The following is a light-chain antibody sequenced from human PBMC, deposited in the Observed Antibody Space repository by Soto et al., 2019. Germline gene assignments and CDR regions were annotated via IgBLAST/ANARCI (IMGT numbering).Light chain of an antibody. CDR2: DAS. J-gene: IGKJ1*01. CDR1: QRVSRN. V-gene: IGKV3-15*01. CDR3: QQYNNWPRT. Sequence: EIAITQSPATLSVSPGERATLSCRASQRVSRNLAWYQQKPGQAPRLLIYDASTRATGIPDRFSGSGSETEFTLTISSLQSEDFAVYYCQQYNNWPRTFGQGTKVDIK.